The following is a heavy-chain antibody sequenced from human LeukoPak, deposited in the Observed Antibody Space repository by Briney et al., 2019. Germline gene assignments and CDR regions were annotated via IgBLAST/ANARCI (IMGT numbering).Heavy chain of an antibody. D-gene: IGHD3-3*01. V-gene: IGHV4-39*01. J-gene: IGHJ4*02. CDR3: ASLRARGGRYYDFWSGYRNYFDY. CDR2: IYYSGST. Sequence: RTSETLSLTCTISGGSISSSSFYWGWIRQPPGKGLEWIGSIYYSGSTYYNPSLKSRVTISVDTSKNQFSLKLSSVTAADTAVYYCASLRARGGRYYDFWSGYRNYFDYWGQGTLVTVSS. CDR1: GGSISSSSFY.